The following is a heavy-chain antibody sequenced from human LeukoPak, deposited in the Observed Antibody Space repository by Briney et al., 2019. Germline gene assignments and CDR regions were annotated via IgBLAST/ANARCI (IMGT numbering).Heavy chain of an antibody. J-gene: IGHJ4*02. CDR2: ISYDGSNK. D-gene: IGHD6-19*01. CDR3: AATHSSGYH. CDR1: GFTFSSYA. Sequence: PGGSLRLSCAASGFTFSSYAMHWVRQAPGKGLEWVAVISYDGSNKYYADSVKGRFTISRDNSKNTLYLQMNSLRAEDTAVYYCAATHSSGYHWGQGTLVTVSS. V-gene: IGHV3-30-3*01.